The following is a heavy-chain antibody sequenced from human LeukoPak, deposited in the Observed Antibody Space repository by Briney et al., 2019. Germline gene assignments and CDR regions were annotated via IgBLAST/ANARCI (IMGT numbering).Heavy chain of an antibody. D-gene: IGHD1-14*01. CDR3: ARGPPLTYDHTPEGYYHYYMDV. CDR1: GGTFGSFA. Sequence: ASVEVSCKASGGTFGSFAIAWLRQAPGQGLEWMGGIIPIFATTNYAQEFQGRVSITADEFTSTVYMELTSLRSDDTGVYYCARGPPLTYDHTPEGYYHYYMDVWGKGTTIIISS. CDR2: IIPIFATT. V-gene: IGHV1-69*13. J-gene: IGHJ6*03.